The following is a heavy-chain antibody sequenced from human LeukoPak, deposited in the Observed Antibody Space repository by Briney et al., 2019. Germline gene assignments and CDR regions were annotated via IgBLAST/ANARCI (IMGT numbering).Heavy chain of an antibody. CDR1: GFTFSDYY. J-gene: IGHJ6*02. CDR3: ARDPLGYCSSTSCYRGYYYYGMDV. V-gene: IGHV3-11*01. CDR2: ISSSGSTI. D-gene: IGHD2-2*02. Sequence: GGSLRLSCAASGFTFSDYYMSWIHQAPGKGLEWVSYISSSGSTIYYADSVKGRFTISRDNAKNSLYLQMNSLRAEDTAVYYCARDPLGYCSSTSCYRGYYYYGMDVWGQGTTVTVSS.